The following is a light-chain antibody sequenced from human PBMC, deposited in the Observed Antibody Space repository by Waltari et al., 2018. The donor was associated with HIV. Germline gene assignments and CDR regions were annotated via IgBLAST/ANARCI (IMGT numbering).Light chain of an antibody. CDR2: WAS. Sequence: IVMTQSPDSLAVSLGERATINCKSRQSVLDSSNNKNYLAWYQQKPGQTPKLLIYWASTRESGVPDRFSGSGSGTDFTLTISSLQAEDVAVYYCQQYYSTPQTFGQGTKVEIK. CDR3: QQYYSTPQT. J-gene: IGKJ1*01. CDR1: QSVLDSSNNKNY. V-gene: IGKV4-1*01.